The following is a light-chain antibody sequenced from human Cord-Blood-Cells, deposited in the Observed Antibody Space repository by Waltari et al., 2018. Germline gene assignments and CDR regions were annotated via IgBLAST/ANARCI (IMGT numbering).Light chain of an antibody. J-gene: IGKJ4*01. V-gene: IGKV1-9*01. CDR1: QGISSY. CDR2: AAC. CDR3: QQLNSYPLT. Sequence: DIQLTQSPSFLSASVGDRVTITCRDSQGISSYLAWYQQKPGKAPKLLIYAACTLQHGVPSRFSGSGSGTEFTLTISSLQPEDFATYYCQQLNSYPLTFGGGTKVEIK.